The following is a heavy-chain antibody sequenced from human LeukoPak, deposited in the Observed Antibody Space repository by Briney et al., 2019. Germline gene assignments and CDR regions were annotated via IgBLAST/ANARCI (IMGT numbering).Heavy chain of an antibody. D-gene: IGHD3-10*01. CDR2: TSYDGSDT. CDR3: AKIRDASGSYYRPFAY. CDR1: GFTFSNYG. J-gene: IGHJ4*02. V-gene: IGHV3-30*18. Sequence: GGSLRLSCAASGFTFSNYGMHWVRQVPGRGLEWVALTSYDGSDTYYADSVKGRFTISRDNSKNTLYLQMNSLRIKDTAVYYCAKIRDASGSYYRPFAYWGQGTLVTVS.